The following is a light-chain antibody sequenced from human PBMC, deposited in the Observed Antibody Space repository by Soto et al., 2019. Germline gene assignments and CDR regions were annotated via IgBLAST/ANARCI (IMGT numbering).Light chain of an antibody. Sequence: QSVLTQPASVSGSPGQSITISCTGTSSDVGGYNYVSWYQQHPGKAPKLMIYDVTVRPSGISPRFSGSKSDNTASLAVSGLQPEDEADYYCSSYTNKDTLLFGGGTKVTVL. V-gene: IGLV2-14*01. J-gene: IGLJ3*02. CDR1: SSDVGGYNY. CDR2: DVT. CDR3: SSYTNKDTLL.